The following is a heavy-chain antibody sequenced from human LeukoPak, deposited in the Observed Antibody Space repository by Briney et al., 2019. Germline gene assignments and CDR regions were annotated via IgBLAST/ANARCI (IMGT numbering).Heavy chain of an antibody. CDR2: IYYSGST. V-gene: IGHV4-59*01. J-gene: IGHJ3*02. CDR1: GGSISSYY. Sequence: PSETLSLTCTVSGGSISSYYWSWIRQPPGKGLEWIGYIYYSGSTNYNPSLKSRVTISVDTSKNQFSLKLSSVTAADTAVYYCARVDTAVVYDAFDIWGQGTMVTVSS. CDR3: ARVDTAVVYDAFDI. D-gene: IGHD5-18*01.